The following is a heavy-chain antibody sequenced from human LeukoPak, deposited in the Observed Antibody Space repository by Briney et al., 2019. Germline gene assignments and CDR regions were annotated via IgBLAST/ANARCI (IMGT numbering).Heavy chain of an antibody. CDR1: GGSISSGGYY. CDR2: IYFSGST. V-gene: IGHV4-61*08. CDR3: ARGTRYGSGTYYLDY. D-gene: IGHD3-10*01. Sequence: SETLSLTCTVSGGSISSGGYYWSWIRQHPGKGLEWIGYIYFSGSTNYSPSLKSRVTISVDTSKNQFSLKLNSVTAADTAVYYCARGTRYGSGTYYLDYWGQGTLVTVSS. J-gene: IGHJ4*02.